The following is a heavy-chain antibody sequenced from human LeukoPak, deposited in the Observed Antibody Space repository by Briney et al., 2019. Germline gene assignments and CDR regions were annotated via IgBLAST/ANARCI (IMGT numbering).Heavy chain of an antibody. D-gene: IGHD5-18*01. J-gene: IGHJ6*04. Sequence: ASVKVSCKASGYIFTDYYMHWVRQAPGQRLEWLGWINPKSGGTNYPQRFQGSVTMTRDTSISTAYLELRRLRSDDTAVYYCARGDTTMRYPMDVWAKGTTVTVSS. V-gene: IGHV1-2*02. CDR2: INPKSGGT. CDR3: ARGDTTMRYPMDV. CDR1: GYIFTDYY.